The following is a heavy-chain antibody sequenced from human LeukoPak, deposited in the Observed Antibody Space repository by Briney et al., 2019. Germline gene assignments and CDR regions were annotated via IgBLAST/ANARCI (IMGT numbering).Heavy chain of an antibody. J-gene: IGHJ4*02. CDR3: ARSRLYGSGSHRSGYSFDY. D-gene: IGHD3-10*01. V-gene: IGHV4-39*01. CDR2: IYYSGST. Sequence: SETLSLTCTVSGGSISSSSYYWGWIRQPPGKGLEWIGSIYYSGSTYYNPSLKSRVTISVDTSKNQFSLKLSSVTAADTAVYYCARSRLYGSGSHRSGYSFDYWGQGTVVTVSS. CDR1: GGSISSSSYY.